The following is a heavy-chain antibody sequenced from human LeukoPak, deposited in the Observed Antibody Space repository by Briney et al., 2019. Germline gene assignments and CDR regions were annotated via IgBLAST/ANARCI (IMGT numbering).Heavy chain of an antibody. V-gene: IGHV3-21*01. J-gene: IGHJ4*02. D-gene: IGHD3-3*01. CDR3: ARVPDFWSGYYVDH. Sequence: PGGSLRLSCVVSGFNLSNYGMNWVRQAPGKGLEWVSSISRSSIHIYYGDSVKGRFTISRDNAKNSLYLQMNSLRAEDTAVYYCARVPDFWSGYYVDHWGRGTLVTVSS. CDR2: ISRSSIHI. CDR1: GFNLSNYG.